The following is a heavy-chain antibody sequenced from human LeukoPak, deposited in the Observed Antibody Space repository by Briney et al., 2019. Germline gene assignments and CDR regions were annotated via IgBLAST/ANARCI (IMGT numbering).Heavy chain of an antibody. CDR3: AGSGSYPHYFDY. J-gene: IGHJ4*02. V-gene: IGHV3-23*01. CDR2: ISGSGGST. D-gene: IGHD1-26*01. CDR1: GFTFSSYA. Sequence: GGSLRLSCAASGFTFSSYAMSGVRQAPGKGLEWVSAISGSGGSTYYADSVKGRFTISRDNSKNTLYLQMNSLRAEDTAVYYCAGSGSYPHYFDYWGQGTLVTVSS.